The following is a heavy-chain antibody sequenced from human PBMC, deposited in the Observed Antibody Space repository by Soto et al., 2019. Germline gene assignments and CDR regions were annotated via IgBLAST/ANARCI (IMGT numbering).Heavy chain of an antibody. CDR3: AREVEMATIKV. CDR2: IYYSGST. V-gene: IGHV4-31*03. D-gene: IGHD5-12*01. J-gene: IGHJ4*02. Sequence: QVQLQESGPGLVKPSQTLSLTCTVSGGSISSGGYYWSWIRQHPGKGLEWIGYIYYSGSTYYKPSLKSRVTISVDTSKNQSSLKLSSVTAADTAVYYCAREVEMATIKVWGQGTLVTVSS. CDR1: GGSISSGGYY.